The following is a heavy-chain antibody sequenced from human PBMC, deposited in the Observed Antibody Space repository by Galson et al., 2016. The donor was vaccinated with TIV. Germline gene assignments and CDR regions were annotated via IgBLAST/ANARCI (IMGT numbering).Heavy chain of an antibody. CDR1: GYTFTSYS. J-gene: IGHJ4*02. D-gene: IGHD6-19*01. CDR3: VREGMYRTGWYEDY. V-gene: IGHV1-46*01. CDR2: INPSGGST. Sequence: SVKVSCKASGYTFTSYSMHWVRQAPGQGLEWMGIINPSGGSTSYAQKFQGRVTVTRDTSTRKVYMEMNSLRSEDTAIYYCVREGMYRTGWYEDYWGQGTLVTVSS.